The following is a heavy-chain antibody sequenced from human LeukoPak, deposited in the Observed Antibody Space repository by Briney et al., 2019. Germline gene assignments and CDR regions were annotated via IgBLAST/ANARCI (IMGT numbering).Heavy chain of an antibody. J-gene: IGHJ4*02. Sequence: GGSLRLSCAASGFTFSSYAMHWVRQAPGKGLEWVAVISYDGSNKYYADSVKGRFTISRDNSKNTLYLQMSSLRAEDTAVYYCARGVITMVRGVTTLSPLFDYWGQGTLVTVSS. V-gene: IGHV3-30-3*01. D-gene: IGHD3-10*01. CDR1: GFTFSSYA. CDR3: ARGVITMVRGVTTLSPLFDY. CDR2: ISYDGSNK.